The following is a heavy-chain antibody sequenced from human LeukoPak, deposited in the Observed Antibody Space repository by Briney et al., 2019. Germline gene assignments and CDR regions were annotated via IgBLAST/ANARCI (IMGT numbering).Heavy chain of an antibody. V-gene: IGHV3-30*02. CDR2: IRYDGSNK. J-gene: IGHJ6*03. CDR3: ARDRRQQWLGGGYYYYYMDV. CDR1: GFTFSSYG. D-gene: IGHD6-19*01. Sequence: GGSLRLSCAASGFTFSSYGMHWVRQAPGKGLEWVAFIRYDGSNKYYADSVKGRFTISRDNAKNSLYLQMNSLRAEDTAVYYCARDRRQQWLGGGYYYYYMDVWGKGTTVTVSS.